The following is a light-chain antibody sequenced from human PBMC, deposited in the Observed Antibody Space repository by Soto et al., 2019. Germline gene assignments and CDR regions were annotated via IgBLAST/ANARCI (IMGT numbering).Light chain of an antibody. V-gene: IGLV1-44*01. CDR1: NSNIGRYS. Sequence: QSVLTQPPSLSGTPGQRVTISCSGSNSNIGRYSVNWYQHFPGTAPKILIYSDDERSSGVPDRFSGSYSGTSASMAISGLESEDEAEYYCAAGDDNLNGPLFGGGTKVTVL. CDR3: AAGDDNLNGPL. J-gene: IGLJ3*02. CDR2: SDD.